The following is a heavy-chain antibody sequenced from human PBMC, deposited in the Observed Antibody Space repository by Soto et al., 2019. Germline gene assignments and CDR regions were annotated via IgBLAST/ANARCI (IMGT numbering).Heavy chain of an antibody. CDR2: IYPGDSDT. D-gene: IGHD5-18*01. Sequence: GGSLKISCKGAGYSFTSYWIGWVRQMPGKGLEWMGIIYPGDSDTRYSPSFQGQVTISADKSISTAYLQWSSLKASDTAMYYCARRVRYSYGYVDYWGQGTLVTVSS. V-gene: IGHV5-51*01. CDR1: GYSFTSYW. J-gene: IGHJ4*02. CDR3: ARRVRYSYGYVDY.